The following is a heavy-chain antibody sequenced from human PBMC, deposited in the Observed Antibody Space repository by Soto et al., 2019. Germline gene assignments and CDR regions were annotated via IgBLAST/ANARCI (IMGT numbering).Heavy chain of an antibody. CDR3: ARARPYDSSDFDY. J-gene: IGHJ4*02. Sequence: SETLSLTSTVSGGSVSSGNYYWSRIRQPPGKGLEWIGYFYYTGSTNYNPSLKSRVTISVDASKNHFSLRLSSVTAADTALYYCARARPYDSSDFDYWGQGTLVTVSS. V-gene: IGHV4-61*03. CDR1: GGSVSSGNYY. CDR2: FYYTGST. D-gene: IGHD3-22*01.